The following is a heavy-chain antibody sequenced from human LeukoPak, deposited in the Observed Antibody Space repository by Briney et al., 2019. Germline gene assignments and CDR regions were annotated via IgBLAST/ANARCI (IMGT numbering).Heavy chain of an antibody. Sequence: SETLSLTCTVSGGSISSSSYYWGWIRQPPGKGLEWIGSIYYSGSTYNNPSFKSRVTLSVDTSKNQFSLKLSSVTAADTAVYYCARHVLTMVRGVRYFDYWGQGTLVTVSS. CDR1: GGSISSSSYY. J-gene: IGHJ4*02. CDR2: IYYSGST. D-gene: IGHD3-10*01. V-gene: IGHV4-39*01. CDR3: ARHVLTMVRGVRYFDY.